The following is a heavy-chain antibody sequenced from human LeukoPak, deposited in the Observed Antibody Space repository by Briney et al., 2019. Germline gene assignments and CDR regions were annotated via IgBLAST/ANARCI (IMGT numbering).Heavy chain of an antibody. CDR2: INPNSGGT. CDR3: ARGQVVAATSDFDY. Sequence: GASVKVSCKASGYTFTGYYMHWVRQAPGQGLEWMGWINPNSGGTNYAQKFQGRVTMTRDTSISTAYMELSRLRSDDTAVYYCARGQVVAATSDFDYWGQGTLVTVSS. CDR1: GYTFTGYY. J-gene: IGHJ4*02. D-gene: IGHD2-15*01. V-gene: IGHV1-2*02.